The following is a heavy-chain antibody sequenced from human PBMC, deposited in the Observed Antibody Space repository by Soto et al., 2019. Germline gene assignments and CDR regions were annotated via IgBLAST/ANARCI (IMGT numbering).Heavy chain of an antibody. D-gene: IGHD5-12*01. J-gene: IGHJ6*02. CDR2: IIPIIGTA. CDR3: ASQARGYSGYDRAYYYYGMDV. CDR1: GGTFSSYA. Sequence: GASVKVSCKASGGTFSSYAISWVRQAPGQGLEWMGGIIPIIGTANYAQKFQGRVTITADESTSTAYMELSSLRSEDTAVYYCASQARGYSGYDRAYYYYGMDVWGQGTTVTVSS. V-gene: IGHV1-69*13.